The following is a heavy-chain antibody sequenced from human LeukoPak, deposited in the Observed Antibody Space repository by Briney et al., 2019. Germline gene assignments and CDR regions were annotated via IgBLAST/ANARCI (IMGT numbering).Heavy chain of an antibody. CDR2: IYYSGST. D-gene: IGHD3-3*02. J-gene: IGHJ3*02. V-gene: IGHV4-59*08. Sequence: SETLSLTCTVSGGSISSYYWSWIRQPPGEGLEWIGYIYYSGSTNYNPSLKSRVTISVDTSKNQFSLKLSSVTAADTAVYYCARAVSFLSASIDAFDIWGQGTMVTVSS. CDR3: ARAVSFLSASIDAFDI. CDR1: GGSISSYY.